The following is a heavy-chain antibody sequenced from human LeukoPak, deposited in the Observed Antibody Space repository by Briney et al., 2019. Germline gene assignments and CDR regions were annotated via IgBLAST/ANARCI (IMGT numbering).Heavy chain of an antibody. V-gene: IGHV3-30*03. J-gene: IGHJ4*02. CDR3: ASRSSSGWNYFDY. Sequence: GRSLRLSCAASGFTSSSYDMHWVRQAPGKGLEWVALISYHGGNKYYADSVKGRFTISRDNSKNTLYLQMNSLRPGDTALYYCASRSSSGWNYFDYWGQGTLVTVSS. D-gene: IGHD6-19*01. CDR2: ISYHGGNK. CDR1: GFTSSSYD.